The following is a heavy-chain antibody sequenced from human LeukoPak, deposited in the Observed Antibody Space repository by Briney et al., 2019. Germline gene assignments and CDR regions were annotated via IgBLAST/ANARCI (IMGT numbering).Heavy chain of an antibody. V-gene: IGHV3-21*01. CDR3: ARARHDRTWFGESIPSYFDY. CDR1: GFTFSSYS. D-gene: IGHD3-10*01. Sequence: GGSLRLSCAASGFTFSSYSMNWVRQAPGKGLEWVSSISSSSSYIYYADSVKGRFTISRDNAKNSLYLQMNSLRAEDTAVYYCARARHDRTWFGESIPSYFDYWGQGTLVTVSS. J-gene: IGHJ4*02. CDR2: ISSSSSYI.